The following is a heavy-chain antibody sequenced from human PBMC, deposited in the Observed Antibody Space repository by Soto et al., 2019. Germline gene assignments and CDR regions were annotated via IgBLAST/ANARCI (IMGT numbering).Heavy chain of an antibody. CDR2: IKQDGSEK. CDR3: ARDRGGVIEYFQH. Sequence: GGSLRLSCAASGFTFSSYWMSWVRQAPGKGLEWVANIKQDGSEKYYVDSVKGRFTISRDNAKNSLYLQMNSLRAEDTAVYYCARDRGGVIEYFQHWGQGTLVTVSS. V-gene: IGHV3-7*01. J-gene: IGHJ1*01. CDR1: GFTFSSYW. D-gene: IGHD3-16*02.